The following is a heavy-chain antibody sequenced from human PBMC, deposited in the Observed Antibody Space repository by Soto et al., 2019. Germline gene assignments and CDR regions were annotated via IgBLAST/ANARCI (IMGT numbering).Heavy chain of an antibody. J-gene: IGHJ3*02. Sequence: QLQLQDSGPGLVKPSETLSLICTVSGGSISGYFWSWVRQPAGKGLEWLGRIYSAGSTNYNPSLKSPVTMSVDTSQNQFSLKLTSVTAADTAMYYCVRGDVFDIWGRGTMVTVSS. CDR1: GGSISGYF. D-gene: IGHD3-16*01. CDR3: VRGDVFDI. V-gene: IGHV4-4*07. CDR2: IYSAGST.